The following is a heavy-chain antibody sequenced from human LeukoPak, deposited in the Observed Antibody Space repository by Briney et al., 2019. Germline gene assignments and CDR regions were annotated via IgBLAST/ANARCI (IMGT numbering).Heavy chain of an antibody. D-gene: IGHD3-10*01. CDR3: ARGGARFGGFWFDP. CDR2: VNPDSGSI. Sequence: ASVKVSCKASGYTFTTYDINWVRQATGQGPEWMGWVNPDSGSIFYAQKFQGRVTMTRNTSISTAYMELSSLRSEDTAVYYCARGGARFGGFWFDPWGQGTLVTVSS. CDR1: GYTFTTYD. V-gene: IGHV1-8*01. J-gene: IGHJ5*02.